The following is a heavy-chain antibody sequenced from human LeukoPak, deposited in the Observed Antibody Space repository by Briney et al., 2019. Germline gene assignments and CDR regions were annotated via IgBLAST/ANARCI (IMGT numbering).Heavy chain of an antibody. CDR1: GYSFTSYW. D-gene: IGHD2-15*01. Sequence: GESLKISCKGSGYSFTSYWIGWVRPMPGKGLEWMGIIYPGDSDTRYSPSFQGQVTISADKSISTAYLQWSSLKASDTAMYYCARHGPIYCSGGSCYRGEGNYYYMDVWGKGTTVTVSS. J-gene: IGHJ6*03. V-gene: IGHV5-51*01. CDR3: ARHGPIYCSGGSCYRGEGNYYYMDV. CDR2: IYPGDSDT.